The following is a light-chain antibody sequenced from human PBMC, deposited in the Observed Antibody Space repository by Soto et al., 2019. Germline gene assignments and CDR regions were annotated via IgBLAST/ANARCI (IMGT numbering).Light chain of an antibody. V-gene: IGLV2-8*01. CDR3: TSYTGDDFTFV. Sequence: SVLTQPPSASGSLGQSVTISCTGTSSDIGTYDYVSWYQQHPGRAPKLIIFEVSKRPLGVPDRFSGSKSGNTASLIVSGLQPDDEAEYHCTSYTGDDFTFVFGTGT. J-gene: IGLJ1*01. CDR2: EVS. CDR1: SSDIGTYDY.